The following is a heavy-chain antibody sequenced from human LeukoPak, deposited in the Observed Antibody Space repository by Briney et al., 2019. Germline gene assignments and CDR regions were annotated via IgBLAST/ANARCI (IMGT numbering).Heavy chain of an antibody. V-gene: IGHV1-2*02. CDR3: ARNWEL. D-gene: IGHD3-10*01. CDR2: INTDIGGT. J-gene: IGHJ4*02. CDR1: GDIFSTYY. Sequence: ASVKVSCKVSGDIFSTYYIQWVRQAPGAGLEWVGWINTDIGGTHSAPKFQGRVSMTTDKSISTAYLELTRLTSDDTAMYYCARNWELWGQGTLATVSS.